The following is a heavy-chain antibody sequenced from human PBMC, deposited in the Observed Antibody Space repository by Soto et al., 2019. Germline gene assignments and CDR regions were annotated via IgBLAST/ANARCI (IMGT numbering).Heavy chain of an antibody. CDR2: IYHSGST. J-gene: IGHJ4*02. CDR3: ARVPDY. V-gene: IGHV4-30-2*01. CDR1: GGSISSGGYS. Sequence: QLQLQESGSGLVKPSQTLSLTCAVSGGSISSGGYSWSWIRQPPGKGLEWIGYIYHSGSTNYNPYLKSRFTVSVDGAQNQYSLKLSSVTAADTAVSYCARVPDYWGQGTLVTVSS.